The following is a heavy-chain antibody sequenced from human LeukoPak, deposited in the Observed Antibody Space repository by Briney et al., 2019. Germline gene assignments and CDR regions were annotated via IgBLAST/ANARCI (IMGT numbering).Heavy chain of an antibody. Sequence: GSLRLSCAASGFTVSSNYMSWVRQAPGKGLEWVSVIYSGGSTYYADSVKGRFTISRDNSKNTLYLQMNSLRAEDTAVYYCAKGGDTVIVAVITGWGYFDYWGQGTLVTVSS. CDR1: GFTVSSNY. V-gene: IGHV3-53*01. CDR2: IYSGGST. D-gene: IGHD3-22*01. J-gene: IGHJ4*02. CDR3: AKGGDTVIVAVITGWGYFDY.